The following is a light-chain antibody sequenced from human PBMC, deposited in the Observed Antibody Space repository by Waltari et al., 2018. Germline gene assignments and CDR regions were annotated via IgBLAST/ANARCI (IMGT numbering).Light chain of an antibody. V-gene: IGLV2-14*03. J-gene: IGLJ2*01. CDR1: NSDVGDFDF. CDR2: DVS. Sequence: QSALTQPASVSGSPGQSITISCTGTNSDVGDFDFVSWYQQHPGDAPKLLISDVSNRPSGVSHLFSGSKSGKTASLTISGLQAEDEADYYCSSYTASRALEVLFGGGTKLTVL. CDR3: SSYTASRALEVL.